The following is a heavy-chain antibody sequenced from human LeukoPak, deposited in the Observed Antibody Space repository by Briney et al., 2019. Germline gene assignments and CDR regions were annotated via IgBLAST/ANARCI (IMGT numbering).Heavy chain of an antibody. V-gene: IGHV4-34*01. Sequence: SETLSLTCAVYGGSFSGYYWSWIRQPPGKGLEWIGEINHSGSTNYNPSLKSRVTISVDTSKNQFSLKLSSVTAADTAVYYCARRFTQIRRVGAVFDPWGQGTLVTVSS. CDR2: INHSGST. J-gene: IGHJ5*02. D-gene: IGHD1-26*01. CDR3: ARRFTQIRRVGAVFDP. CDR1: GGSFSGYY.